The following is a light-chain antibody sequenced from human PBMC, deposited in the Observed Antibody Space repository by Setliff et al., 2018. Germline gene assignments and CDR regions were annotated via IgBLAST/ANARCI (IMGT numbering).Light chain of an antibody. CDR2: SNA. J-gene: IGLJ1*01. CDR1: SSNTGSST. V-gene: IGLV1-44*01. Sequence: QSVLTPPPSASGTPGQTVTISCSGDSSNTGSSTVKWYQHVPGTAPRLLIYSNAHRPAGVPGRFAGSKSGTSATLYISGLQSDDEADYYCATWADSLNGPVFGTGTKVTVL. CDR3: ATWADSLNGPV.